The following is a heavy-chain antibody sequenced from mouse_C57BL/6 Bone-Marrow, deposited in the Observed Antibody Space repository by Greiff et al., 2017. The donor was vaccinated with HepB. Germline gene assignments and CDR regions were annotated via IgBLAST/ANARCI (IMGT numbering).Heavy chain of an antibody. J-gene: IGHJ2*01. D-gene: IGHD1-1*01. V-gene: IGHV1-76*01. CDR2: IYPGSGNT. CDR1: GYTFTDYY. Sequence: QVQLQQSGAELVRPGASVKLSCKASGYTFTDYYINWVKQRPGQGLEWIARIYPGSGNTYYNEKFKGKATLTAEKSSSTAYMQLSSLTSEDSAVYYCARSGLLRFYYIDYWGQGTTLTVSS. CDR3: ARSGLLRFYYIDY.